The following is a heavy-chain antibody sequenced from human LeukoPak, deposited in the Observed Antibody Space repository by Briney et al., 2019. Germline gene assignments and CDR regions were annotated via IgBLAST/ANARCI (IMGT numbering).Heavy chain of an antibody. D-gene: IGHD6-13*01. CDR2: ISGSGGST. CDR3: AKSWHSSSWTPFQH. CDR1: GITFSSYA. Sequence: GGSLRLSCAASGITFSSYAMSWVRQAPGKGLEWVSVISGSGGSTYYADSVKGRFTISRDNSKNTLYMQMNSLRAEDTAVYYCAKSWHSSSWTPFQHWGQGTLVTVSS. V-gene: IGHV3-23*01. J-gene: IGHJ1*01.